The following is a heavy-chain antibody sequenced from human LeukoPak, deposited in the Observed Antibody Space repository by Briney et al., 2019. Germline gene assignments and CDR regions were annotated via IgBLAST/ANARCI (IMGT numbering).Heavy chain of an antibody. Sequence: GGSLRLSCAASGFTFSSYGMHWVRQAPGKGLEWVAVISYDGSNKYYADSVKGRFTISRDNSKNTLYLQMNSLRAEDTAVYYCAKFWSGYDHFDYWGQGTLVTVSS. D-gene: IGHD3-3*01. CDR3: AKFWSGYDHFDY. CDR1: GFTFSSYG. V-gene: IGHV3-30*18. CDR2: ISYDGSNK. J-gene: IGHJ4*02.